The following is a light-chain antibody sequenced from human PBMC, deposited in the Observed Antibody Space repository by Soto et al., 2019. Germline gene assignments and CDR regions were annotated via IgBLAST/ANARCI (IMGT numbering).Light chain of an antibody. J-gene: IGKJ1*01. Sequence: EIVMTQSPATLSVSPGERATLSCRAGQSVSSGLAWYQQKPGQAPRLLIYGASSRATGIPDRFSGSGSGTDFTLTISRLEPEDFAVYYCQQYGSSPWTFGQGTKVDIK. CDR2: GAS. CDR1: QSVSSG. V-gene: IGKV3-20*01. CDR3: QQYGSSPWT.